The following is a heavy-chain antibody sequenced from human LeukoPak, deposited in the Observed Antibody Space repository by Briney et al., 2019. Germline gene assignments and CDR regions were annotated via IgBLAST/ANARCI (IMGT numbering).Heavy chain of an antibody. V-gene: IGHV4-30-4*01. D-gene: IGHD2-15*01. Sequence: SQTLSLTCTVSGGSISSGDYYWSWIRQPPGKGLEWIGSIYYSGSTYYNPSLKSRVTISVDTSKNQFSLKLSSVTAADTAVYYCPRASVVAAGGPWFDPWGQGTLVTVSS. CDR1: GGSISSGDYY. CDR3: PRASVVAAGGPWFDP. J-gene: IGHJ5*02. CDR2: IYYSGST.